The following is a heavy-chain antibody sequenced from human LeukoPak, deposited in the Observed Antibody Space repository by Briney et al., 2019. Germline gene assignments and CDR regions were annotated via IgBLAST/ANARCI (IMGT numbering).Heavy chain of an antibody. CDR3: ARGNYYGNSVYDAFDI. V-gene: IGHV1-8*01. D-gene: IGHD3-22*01. Sequence: GASVKVSCKASGYTFTNYDINWVRQAPGQGLEWMGWMNPNSRNTGYAQKYQGRVSMTSDTSIGTAYMELSSLRSEDTAMYYCARGNYYGNSVYDAFDIWGRGTMVTVSS. J-gene: IGHJ3*02. CDR1: GYTFTNYD. CDR2: MNPNSRNT.